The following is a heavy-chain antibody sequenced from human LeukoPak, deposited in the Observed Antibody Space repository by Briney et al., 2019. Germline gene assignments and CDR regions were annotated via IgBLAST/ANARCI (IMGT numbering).Heavy chain of an antibody. CDR1: GYSISSPFS. D-gene: IGHD3-16*01. V-gene: IGHV4-38-2*02. Sequence: SETLSLTCSVSGYSISSPFSWGWIRQPPGKGLEWIGTIYPSGNTYYCPSLRSRVTVLMEMSKNEFSLRLTSVTAADTATYYCGRLGGSTPPRRAFDVWGQGTVVTVSS. CDR3: GRLGGSTPPRRAFDV. J-gene: IGHJ3*01. CDR2: IYPSGNT.